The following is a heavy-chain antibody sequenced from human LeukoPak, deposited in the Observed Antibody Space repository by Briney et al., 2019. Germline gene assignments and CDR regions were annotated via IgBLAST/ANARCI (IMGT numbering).Heavy chain of an antibody. CDR2: IYDSGST. Sequence: SETLSLTCNVSGGSLSIYYWSWIRQPPGKGLEWIGCIYDSGSTNYNPSPKSRVTISVDTSKNQFSLKLTSVTAADTAVYYCASLTTAEAFDIWGQGTMVTVSS. CDR1: GGSLSIYY. V-gene: IGHV4-59*01. CDR3: ASLTTAEAFDI. D-gene: IGHD3-22*01. J-gene: IGHJ3*02.